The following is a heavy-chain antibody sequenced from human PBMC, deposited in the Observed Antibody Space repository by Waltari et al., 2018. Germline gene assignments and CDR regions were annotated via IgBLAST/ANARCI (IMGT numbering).Heavy chain of an antibody. V-gene: IGHV4-39*01. J-gene: IGHJ5*02. Sequence: QLQLQESGPGLVTPSQTLSLTCTAPGWSISSTGSYWGWVRQPPGKGLEWIGSIPYSGITYYNTSLMSRVTISVDTSKNQFSLKLTSVIAAETAVFYCARFSKSANWIDPWGQGTLVTVSS. CDR1: GWSISSTGSY. CDR2: IPYSGIT. CDR3: ARFSKSANWIDP. D-gene: IGHD3-3*02.